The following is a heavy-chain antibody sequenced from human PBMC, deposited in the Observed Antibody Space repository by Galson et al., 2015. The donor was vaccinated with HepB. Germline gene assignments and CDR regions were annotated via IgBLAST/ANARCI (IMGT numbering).Heavy chain of an antibody. D-gene: IGHD4-23*01. J-gene: IGHJ2*01. CDR2: IRGSGGST. CDR1: GFTFSSYA. V-gene: IGHV3-23*01. Sequence: SLRLSCAASGFTFSSYAMNWVRQAPGKGLEWVSAIRGSGGSTYFADSVKGRFTISRDNSKNTLYLQMNSLGAEDTAVYYCAKDYGGNSPRYFDLWGRGTLVTVSS. CDR3: AKDYGGNSPRYFDL.